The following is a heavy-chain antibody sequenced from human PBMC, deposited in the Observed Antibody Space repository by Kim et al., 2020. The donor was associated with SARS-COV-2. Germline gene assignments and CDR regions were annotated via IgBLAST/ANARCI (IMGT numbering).Heavy chain of an antibody. CDR2: INSDGSST. CDR1: GFTFSSYW. V-gene: IGHV3-74*01. D-gene: IGHD3-3*01. Sequence: GGSLRLSCAASGFTFSSYWMHWVRQAPGKGLVWVSRINSDGSSTSYADSVKGRFTISRDNAKNTLYLQMNSLRAEDTAVYYCARESQYYDFWSGYMSGAFDIWGQGTMVTVSS. J-gene: IGHJ3*02. CDR3: ARESQYYDFWSGYMSGAFDI.